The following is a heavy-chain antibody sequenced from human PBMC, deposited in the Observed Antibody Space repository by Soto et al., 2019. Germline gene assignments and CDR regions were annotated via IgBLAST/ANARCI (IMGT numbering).Heavy chain of an antibody. D-gene: IGHD3-22*01. CDR2: IHAGNGIT. Sequence: ASVKVSCKSSGYTFGRYAIHWVRQAPGQRLEWMGWIHAGNGITKYSEKVQGRVTITRDTSARTAFMELSSLTSEDTAVYFCVRDYYYDTSRYYDYWGQGTLVTVSS. CDR1: GYTFGRYA. J-gene: IGHJ4*02. V-gene: IGHV1-3*01. CDR3: VRDYYYDTSRYYDY.